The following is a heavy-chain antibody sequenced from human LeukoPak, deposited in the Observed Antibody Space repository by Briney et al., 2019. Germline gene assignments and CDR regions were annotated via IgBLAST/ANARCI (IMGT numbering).Heavy chain of an antibody. J-gene: IGHJ4*02. D-gene: IGHD3-3*01. CDR3: ARAGGSGYPDY. Sequence: SETLSLTCTVSGGSISSYYWSWIRQPPGKGLEWIGYIYYRGSTNYNPSLKSRVTISVDTSKNQFSLKLSSVTAADTAVYYCARAGGSGYPDYWGQGTLVTVSS. V-gene: IGHV4-59*08. CDR2: IYYRGST. CDR1: GGSISSYY.